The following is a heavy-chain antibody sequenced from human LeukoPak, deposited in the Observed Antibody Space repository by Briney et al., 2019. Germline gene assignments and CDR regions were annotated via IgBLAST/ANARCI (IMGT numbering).Heavy chain of an antibody. Sequence: GGSLRLSCAASGFTFSSYSMNRVRQAPGKGLEWVSSISSSSSYIYYADSVKGRFTISRDNAKNSLYLQMNSLRAEDTAVYYCARDRGVRGVIMSNWFDPWGQGTLVTVSS. V-gene: IGHV3-21*01. CDR3: ARDRGVRGVIMSNWFDP. J-gene: IGHJ5*02. CDR2: ISSSSSYI. D-gene: IGHD3-10*01. CDR1: GFTFSSYS.